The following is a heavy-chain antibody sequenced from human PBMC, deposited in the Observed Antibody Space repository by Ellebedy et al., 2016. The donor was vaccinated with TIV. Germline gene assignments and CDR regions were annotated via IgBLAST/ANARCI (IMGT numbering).Heavy chain of an antibody. V-gene: IGHV3-74*01. J-gene: IGHJ4*02. CDR3: AATPYSASKFDL. CDR1: GFTFSTNW. Sequence: GESLKISCAASGFTFSTNWMHWVRQAPGKGLMWVSRINSDGSIITYADSVKGRFTISRDNAKNTLYLQMNSLRAEDTAVYYCAATPYSASKFDLWGQGTLATVSS. D-gene: IGHD6-13*01. CDR2: INSDGSII.